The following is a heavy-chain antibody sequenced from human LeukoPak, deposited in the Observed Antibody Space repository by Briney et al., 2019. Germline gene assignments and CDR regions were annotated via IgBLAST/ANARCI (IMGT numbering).Heavy chain of an antibody. J-gene: IGHJ4*02. D-gene: IGHD6-13*01. CDR2: IRYDGSNK. Sequence: PGGSLRLSCVASGFTFSRYGMHWVRQAPGKGLEGVAFIRYDGSNKYYADSVKGRFTISRDNSKNTLYLQMNSLRAKDTAVYYCAKDFSSSWYWDYWGQGTLVTVSS. CDR1: GFTFSRYG. V-gene: IGHV3-30*02. CDR3: AKDFSSSWYWDY.